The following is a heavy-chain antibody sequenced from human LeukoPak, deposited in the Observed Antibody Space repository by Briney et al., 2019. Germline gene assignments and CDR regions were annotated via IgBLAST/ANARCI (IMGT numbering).Heavy chain of an antibody. CDR3: ASRYSSSWALDY. D-gene: IGHD6-13*01. CDR1: GYTFRSYA. V-gene: IGHV3-30*01. Sequence: QPGRSLRLSCAGSGYTFRSYAMHWVRQAPGQGLEWVAVISDDGTKKYYADSVKGRFTISRDNSKNSLSLQMNSLRAEDTAVYYCASRYSSSWALDYWGLGTLVTVSS. J-gene: IGHJ4*02. CDR2: ISDDGTKK.